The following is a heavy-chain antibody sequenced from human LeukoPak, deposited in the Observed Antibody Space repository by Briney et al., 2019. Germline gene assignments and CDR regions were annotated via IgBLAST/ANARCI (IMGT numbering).Heavy chain of an antibody. Sequence: PGGSLRLSCAASGFTLSTYAMHWVRHAPGKGLEWVAVISYDGSNEYYADSVKGRFTISRDNSKNTLSLQMNSLRAADTAVYYCARLNSNNFDSWGQGTLVTVSS. CDR3: ARLNSNNFDS. CDR1: GFTLSTYA. V-gene: IGHV3-30-3*01. D-gene: IGHD4-11*01. J-gene: IGHJ4*02. CDR2: ISYDGSNE.